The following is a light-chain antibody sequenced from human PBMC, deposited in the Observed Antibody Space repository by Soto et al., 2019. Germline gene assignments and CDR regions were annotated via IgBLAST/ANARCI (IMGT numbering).Light chain of an antibody. CDR1: SSDVGLYDY. Sequence: QSVLAQPASVSGSPEQSITISCTGTSSDVGLYDYVSWYQQHPGKAPQLMIYAVSNRPSGVSNRFSASKYGNTASLFISGLQAEDEADYYCSSYTSDSSYVFGSGTKVTVL. CDR3: SSYTSDSSYV. J-gene: IGLJ1*01. CDR2: AVS. V-gene: IGLV2-14*01.